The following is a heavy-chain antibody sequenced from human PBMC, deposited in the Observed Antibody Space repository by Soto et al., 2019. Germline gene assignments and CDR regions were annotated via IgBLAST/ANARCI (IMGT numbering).Heavy chain of an antibody. J-gene: IGHJ6*02. D-gene: IGHD6-19*01. V-gene: IGHV6-1*01. Sequence: XQTVSLAGAYTGDGVSSNSAACNWIRHSPSRGLEWLGRTYYRSKWYNDSADSVRSRITINPDTSKNQFSLQMNSVTPEDTAVYYCARVGTSGWSFGMDVWGQGTKVTVSS. CDR3: ARVGTSGWSFGMDV. CDR1: GDGVSSNSAA. CDR2: TYYRSKWYN.